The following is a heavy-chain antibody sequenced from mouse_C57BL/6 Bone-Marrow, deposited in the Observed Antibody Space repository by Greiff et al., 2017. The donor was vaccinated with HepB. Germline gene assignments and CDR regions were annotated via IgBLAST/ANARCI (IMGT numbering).Heavy chain of an antibody. CDR3: ATNYYYGSSPHWYFDV. CDR2: IYPGSGST. V-gene: IGHV1-55*01. D-gene: IGHD1-1*01. J-gene: IGHJ1*03. CDR1: GYTFTSYW. Sequence: QVQLKQSGAELVKPGASVKMSCKASGYTFTSYWITWVKQRPGQGLEWIGDIYPGSGSTNYNEKFKSKATLTVDTSSSTAYMQLSSMTSEDSAVYYCATNYYYGSSPHWYFDVWGTGTTVTVSS.